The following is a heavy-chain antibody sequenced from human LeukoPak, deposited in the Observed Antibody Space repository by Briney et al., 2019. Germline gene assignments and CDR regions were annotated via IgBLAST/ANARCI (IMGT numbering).Heavy chain of an antibody. CDR1: GDSIGDYY. CDR3: VRELWGAGGTQY. CDR2: LYYSRNT. J-gene: IGHJ4*02. V-gene: IGHV4-59*01. D-gene: IGHD6-13*01. Sequence: SETLSLTCTVSGDSIGDYYGGWIREPPGKGLEWIGYLYYSRNTNYSPSLKSRVTISADTSKDQVYLKLRSVTAADTAVYYCVRELWGAGGTQYWGQGTQVIVSS.